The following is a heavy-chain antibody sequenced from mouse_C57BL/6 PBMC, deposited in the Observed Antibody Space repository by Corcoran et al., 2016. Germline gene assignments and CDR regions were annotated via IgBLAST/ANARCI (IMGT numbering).Heavy chain of an antibody. Sequence: DVQLQESGPVLVKPSQSLSLTCSFTGYSITSGYYLNWIRQFPGNKLEWMGYISYDGSNNYNPSLNNRISITRDTSKNQFFLKLNSVTTEDTATYYCARDQNDGYYRFFAYGGQGTLVTVSA. CDR3: ARDQNDGYYRFFAY. V-gene: IGHV3-6*01. J-gene: IGHJ3*01. CDR2: ISYDGSN. CDR1: GYSITSGYY. D-gene: IGHD2-3*01.